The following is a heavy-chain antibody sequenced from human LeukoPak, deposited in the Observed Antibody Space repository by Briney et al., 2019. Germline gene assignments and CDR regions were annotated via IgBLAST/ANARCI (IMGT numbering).Heavy chain of an antibody. Sequence: ASVKVSCTASGYTFTSYYMHWVRQAPGQGLEWMGIINPSGGSTSYAQKFQGRVTMTRDTSTSTVYMELSSLRSEDTAVYYCARGVCSGGSCYSWFDPWGQGTLVTVSS. CDR3: ARGVCSGGSCYSWFDP. CDR1: GYTFTSYY. CDR2: INPSGGST. J-gene: IGHJ5*02. V-gene: IGHV1-46*01. D-gene: IGHD2-15*01.